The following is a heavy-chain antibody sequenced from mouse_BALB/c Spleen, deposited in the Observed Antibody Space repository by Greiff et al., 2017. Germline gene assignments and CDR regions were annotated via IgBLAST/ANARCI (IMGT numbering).Heavy chain of an antibody. CDR2: ISYSGST. J-gene: IGHJ3*01. V-gene: IGHV3-8*02. Sequence: EVQLVESGPSLVKPSQTLSLTCSVTGDSITSGYWNWIRKFPGNKLEYMGYISYSGSTYYNPSLKSRISITRDTSKNQYYLQLNSVTTEDTATYYCARYHYGSSYGFAYWGQGTLVTVSA. CDR3: ARYHYGSSYGFAY. D-gene: IGHD1-1*01. CDR1: GDSITSGY.